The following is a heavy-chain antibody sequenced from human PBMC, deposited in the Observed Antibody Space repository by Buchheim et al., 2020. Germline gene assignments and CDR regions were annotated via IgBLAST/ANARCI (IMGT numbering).Heavy chain of an antibody. CDR2: LSATGGSP. Sequence: EVQLLQSGGGLVQPGGSLRLSCAASGFIFSDYAMNWVRQAPEKGLEWVSTLSATGGSPYYAASVKGRFTISRDNSKNPLYLQMNSLSAEDTAIYYCAKDIAPGIAVAGTMFDAWGQGTL. J-gene: IGHJ5*02. V-gene: IGHV3-23*01. CDR3: AKDIAPGIAVAGTMFDA. D-gene: IGHD6-19*01. CDR1: GFIFSDYA.